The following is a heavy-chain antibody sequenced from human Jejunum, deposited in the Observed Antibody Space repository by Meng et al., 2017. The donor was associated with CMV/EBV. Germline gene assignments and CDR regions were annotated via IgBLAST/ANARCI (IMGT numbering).Heavy chain of an antibody. Sequence: SGVTFSSYEMNWIRQAPGKGLEWVSYISSSGSTIYYADSVKGRFTISRDNAKNSLYLQMNSLRAEDTAVYYCARDGRFLEGHWVYWGQGTLVTVSS. D-gene: IGHD3-3*01. CDR3: ARDGRFLEGHWVY. J-gene: IGHJ4*02. CDR2: ISSSGSTI. CDR1: GVTFSSYE. V-gene: IGHV3-48*03.